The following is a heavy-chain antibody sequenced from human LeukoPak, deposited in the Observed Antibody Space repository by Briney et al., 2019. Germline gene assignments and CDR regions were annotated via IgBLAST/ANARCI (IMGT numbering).Heavy chain of an antibody. Sequence: GGPLRLSCAGSEFIFGAYWMTWVRQATGKGLEWVAHINQDGSETYYMDSVKGRFTISRDNAKKSVFLQMNSLTAEDTALYYCVRSLQKFGTRDYWGQGTLVTVSS. V-gene: IGHV3-7*01. CDR1: EFIFGAYW. CDR3: VRSLQKFGTRDY. D-gene: IGHD3-10*01. CDR2: INQDGSET. J-gene: IGHJ4*02.